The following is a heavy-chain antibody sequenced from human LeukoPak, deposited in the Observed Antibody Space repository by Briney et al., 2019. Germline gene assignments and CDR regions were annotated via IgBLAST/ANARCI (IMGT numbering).Heavy chain of an antibody. V-gene: IGHV4-39*01. CDR3: ARHATARAIHSSSWYFDY. Sequence: SETLSLTCAVYGGSFSGYYWGWIRQPPGKGLEWIGSIYYSGSTYYNPSLKSRVTISVDTSKNQFSLKLSSVTAADTAVYYCARHATARAIHSSSWYFDYWGQGTLVTVSS. D-gene: IGHD6-13*01. J-gene: IGHJ4*02. CDR2: IYYSGST. CDR1: GGSFSGYY.